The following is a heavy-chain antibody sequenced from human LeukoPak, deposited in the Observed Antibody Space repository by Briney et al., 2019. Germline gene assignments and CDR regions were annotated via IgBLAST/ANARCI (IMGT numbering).Heavy chain of an antibody. CDR2: INHSGST. J-gene: IGHJ4*02. V-gene: IGHV4-34*01. CDR3: ARDRDCGDGGCYPHFDY. CDR1: GGSFSGYY. Sequence: PSETLSLTCAVYGGSFSGYYWSWIRQSPGKGLEWIGEINHSGSTNYSPSLKSRVTISVDTSKNQFSLKLSSVTAADTAVYYCARDRDCGDGGCYPHFDYWGQGVRVTVSS. D-gene: IGHD2-15*01.